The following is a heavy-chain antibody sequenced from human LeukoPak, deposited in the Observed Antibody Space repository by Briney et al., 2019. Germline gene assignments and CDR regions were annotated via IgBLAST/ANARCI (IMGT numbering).Heavy chain of an antibody. CDR2: IYYSGST. CDR3: ARGHSLGIAARLWFDP. V-gene: IGHV4-31*03. Sequence: SETLSRICTVSGGSISSGGYYWSWIRQHPGKGLEWIGYIYYSGSTYYNPSLKSRVTISVDTSKNQFSLKLSSVTAADTAVYYCARGHSLGIAARLWFDPWGQGTLVTVSS. D-gene: IGHD6-6*01. CDR1: GGSISSGGYY. J-gene: IGHJ5*02.